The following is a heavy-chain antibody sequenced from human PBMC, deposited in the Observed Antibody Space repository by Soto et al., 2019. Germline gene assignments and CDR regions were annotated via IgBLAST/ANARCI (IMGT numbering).Heavy chain of an antibody. V-gene: IGHV4-30-4*01. Sequence: SETLSLTCTVSGGSISSGDYYWSWIRQPPGKGLEWIGYIYYSGSTYYNPSLKSRVTISVDTSKNQFSLKLSSVTAADTAVYYCATAGYYDSSGYYLDYWGQGTLVTVSS. CDR2: IYYSGST. CDR1: GGSISSGDYY. CDR3: ATAGYYDSSGYYLDY. J-gene: IGHJ4*02. D-gene: IGHD3-22*01.